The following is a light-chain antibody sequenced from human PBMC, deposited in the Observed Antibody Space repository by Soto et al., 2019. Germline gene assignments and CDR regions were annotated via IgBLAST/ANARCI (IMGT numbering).Light chain of an antibody. J-gene: IGKJ5*01. Sequence: EIVMTQSPATLSVSAGERATLSCRARQSVRSNLAWYRQKPGQAPRLLIYDASTRATGIPARFSGSGSGTELILTISSLQSEDFGVYYCQQYNNWPPITFGQGTRLEIK. V-gene: IGKV3D-15*01. CDR1: QSVRSN. CDR3: QQYNNWPPIT. CDR2: DAS.